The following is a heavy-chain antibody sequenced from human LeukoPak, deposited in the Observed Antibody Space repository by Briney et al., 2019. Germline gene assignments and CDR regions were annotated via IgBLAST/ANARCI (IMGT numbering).Heavy chain of an antibody. CDR1: GGSISSSSYY. V-gene: IGHV4-39*01. Sequence: SETLSLTCTVSGGSISSSSYYWGWIRQAPGKGLEWIGSIYYSGSTYYNPSLKSRVTMSVDTSKNQFSLKLSPVTAADTAVYYCARYYYGSGSYYYFDSWGQGTLVTVSS. J-gene: IGHJ4*02. CDR2: IYYSGST. CDR3: ARYYYGSGSYYYFDS. D-gene: IGHD3-10*01.